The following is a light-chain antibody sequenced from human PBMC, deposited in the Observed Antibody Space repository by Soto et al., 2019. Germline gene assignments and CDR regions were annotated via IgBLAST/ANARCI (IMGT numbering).Light chain of an antibody. CDR3: QQYGSSPWT. V-gene: IGKV3D-20*01. J-gene: IGKJ1*01. CDR2: DAS. Sequence: EIVLTQSPATLSLSQVERATLSFGASQSVSSSHLAWYQQKPGLAPRLLIYDASSRATGIPDRFSGSGSGTDFTLTISRLEPEDFAVYYCQQYGSSPWTFGQGTKVDIK. CDR1: QSVSSSH.